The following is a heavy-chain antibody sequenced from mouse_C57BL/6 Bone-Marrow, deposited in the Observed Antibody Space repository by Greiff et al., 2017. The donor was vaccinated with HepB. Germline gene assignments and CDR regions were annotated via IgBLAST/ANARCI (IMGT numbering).Heavy chain of an antibody. V-gene: IGHV1-19*01. CDR2: INPYNGGT. CDR3: ARGYYDYFYAMDY. CDR1: GYTFTDYY. Sequence: EVKLMESGPVLVKPGASVKMSCKASGYTFTDYYMNWVKQSHGKSLEWIGVINPYNGGTSYNQKFKGKATLTVDKSSSTAYMELNSLTSEDSAVYYCARGYYDYFYAMDYWGQGTSVTVSS. J-gene: IGHJ4*01. D-gene: IGHD2-4*01.